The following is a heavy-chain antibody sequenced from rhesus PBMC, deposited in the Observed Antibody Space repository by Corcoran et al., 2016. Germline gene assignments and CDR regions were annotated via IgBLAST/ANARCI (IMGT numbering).Heavy chain of an antibody. CDR3: AGRSGGYCSGGVCYGFDY. J-gene: IGHJ4*01. CDR2: IHGSGGGT. V-gene: IGHV4-106*01. Sequence: QVQLQESGPGLVKPSETLSLTCAVSGGSISDDYYWSWIRQPPGKGLEWIGYIHGSGGGTNYNPSHQHRFTVAIGSSKTQFSLKLSSVTAADTAVYYCAGRSGGYCSGGVCYGFDYLGQGVLVTVSS. CDR1: GGSISDDYY. D-gene: IGHD2-8*01.